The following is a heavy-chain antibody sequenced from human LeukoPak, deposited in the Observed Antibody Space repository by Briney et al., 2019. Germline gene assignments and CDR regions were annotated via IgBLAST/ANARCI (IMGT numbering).Heavy chain of an antibody. V-gene: IGHV3-21*04. CDR2: ISSSSSYI. CDR1: GFTFSSYS. J-gene: IGHJ4*02. D-gene: IGHD3-3*01. CDR3: ARAKITIFGVVIISYYFDY. Sequence: GGSLRLSCAASGFTFSSYSMNWVRQAPGKGLEWVSSISSSSSYIYYADSVKGRFTISRDNAKNSLYLQMNSLRAEDTALYYCARAKITIFGVVIISYYFDYWGQGTLVTVSS.